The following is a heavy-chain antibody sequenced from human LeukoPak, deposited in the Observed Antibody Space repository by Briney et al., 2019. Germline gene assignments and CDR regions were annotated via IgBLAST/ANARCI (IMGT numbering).Heavy chain of an antibody. D-gene: IGHD7-27*01. Sequence: GGSLRLSCAASGFTFSSYAMSWVRQAPGKGLEWVSSISGSGASTYYADSVRGRFTIMRDNSQNTLYLHIKNLRAEDSALYYCANGLAASGDSALRDYYYFMDVWGKGTTVTVSS. CDR1: GFTFSSYA. CDR2: ISGSGAST. V-gene: IGHV3-23*01. CDR3: ANGLAASGDSALRDYYYFMDV. J-gene: IGHJ6*03.